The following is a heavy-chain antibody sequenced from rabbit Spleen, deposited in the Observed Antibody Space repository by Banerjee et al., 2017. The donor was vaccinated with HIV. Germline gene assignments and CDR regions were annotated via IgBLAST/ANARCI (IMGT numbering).Heavy chain of an antibody. CDR2: IYIGSGNT. CDR3: ARDLVAVIGWNFSL. D-gene: IGHD1-1*01. V-gene: IGHV1S40*01. CDR1: GFSFSGVYY. J-gene: IGHJ4*01. Sequence: QSLEESGGDLVKPGASLTLTCTASGFSFSGVYYMCWVRQAPGKGLEWIACIYIGSGNTYYTNWAKGRFTISKTSSTTVTLQMTSLTVEDTATYFCARDLVAVIGWNFSLWGPGTLVTVS.